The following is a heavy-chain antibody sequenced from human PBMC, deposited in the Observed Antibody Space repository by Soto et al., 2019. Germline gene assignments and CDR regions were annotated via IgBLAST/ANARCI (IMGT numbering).Heavy chain of an antibody. D-gene: IGHD3-10*01. CDR2: IYNSGRY. Sequence: PSETLSLTCTVSGGFIWGWIRQSPDKGLEWIGYIYNSGRYNYNPSLESRLTISIDTSKNQFSLRLASVTAADTAVYYCAGHTMVRSHYGMDVWGQGTTVTVSS. J-gene: IGHJ6*02. CDR1: GGFI. CDR3: AGHTMVRSHYGMDV. V-gene: IGHV4-59*01.